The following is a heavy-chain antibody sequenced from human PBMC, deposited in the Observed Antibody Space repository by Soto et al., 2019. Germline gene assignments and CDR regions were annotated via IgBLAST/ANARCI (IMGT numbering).Heavy chain of an antibody. D-gene: IGHD6-6*01. Sequence: PGESLKISCKGSVYSFTNYWISWVRQMPGKGLEWMGRIDPTDSYTIYSPSFQGHATISADKSISTAYVQWSSLKASDTALYYCARHFSYSSPSLDNWGQGTLVTVSS. J-gene: IGHJ4*02. V-gene: IGHV5-10-1*01. CDR3: ARHFSYSSPSLDN. CDR2: IDPTDSYT. CDR1: VYSFTNYW.